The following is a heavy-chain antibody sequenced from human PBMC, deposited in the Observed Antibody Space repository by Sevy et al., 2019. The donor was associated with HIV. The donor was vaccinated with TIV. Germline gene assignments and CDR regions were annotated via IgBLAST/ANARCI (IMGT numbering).Heavy chain of an antibody. CDR1: GFTFATYW. J-gene: IGHJ4*02. D-gene: IGHD3-16*02. Sequence: GGSLRLSCAASGFTFATYWMTWVRQALGEGLEWVAYIKQDGTDKYYIDSVKGRFTISRDNGKNSLYLHMSGLRAEDTAVYYCARALADWGSFHYSSWGRGTLVTVSS. V-gene: IGHV3-7*01. CDR3: ARALADWGSFHYSS. CDR2: IKQDGTDK.